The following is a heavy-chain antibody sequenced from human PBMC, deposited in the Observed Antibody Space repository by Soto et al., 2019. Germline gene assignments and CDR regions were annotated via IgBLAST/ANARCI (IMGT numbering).Heavy chain of an antibody. CDR2: INAGNGNT. CDR3: ARVGVVAAIFLSYMDV. D-gene: IGHD2-15*01. Sequence: ASVKVSCKASGYTFTSYAMHWVRQAPGQRLEWMGWINAGNGNTKYSQKFQGRVIITRDTSASTAYMELSSLRSEDTAVYYCARVGVVAAIFLSYMDVWGKGTTVTVSS. CDR1: GYTFTSYA. J-gene: IGHJ6*03. V-gene: IGHV1-3*01.